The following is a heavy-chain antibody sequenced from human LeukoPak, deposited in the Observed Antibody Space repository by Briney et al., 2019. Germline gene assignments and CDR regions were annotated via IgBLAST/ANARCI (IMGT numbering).Heavy chain of an antibody. CDR2: MYHTGST. J-gene: IGHJ4*02. D-gene: IGHD5-24*01. Sequence: SETLSLTCTVSGYSMSSGYYWGWSRRPPERGREGSGSMYHTGSTYYNPSLKRRVTISGDTAKNKLYMKVSSVPAADTAVYYCARVARHDYTYSPAANYFDYWGQGPLVTVSS. V-gene: IGHV4-38-2*02. CDR3: ARVARHDYTYSPAANYFDY. CDR1: GYSMSSGYY.